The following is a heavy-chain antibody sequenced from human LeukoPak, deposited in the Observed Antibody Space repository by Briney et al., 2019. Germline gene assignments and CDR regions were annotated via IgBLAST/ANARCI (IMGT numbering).Heavy chain of an antibody. D-gene: IGHD3-9*01. CDR3: ARGGYYDILTGYRAQNWFDP. CDR1: GYTFTSYG. Sequence: ASVKVSCKASGYTFTSYGISWVRQALGQGLEWMGWISACNGNTNYAQKLQGRVTMTTDTSTSTAYMELRSLRSDDTAVYYCARGGYYDILTGYRAQNWFDPWGQGTLVTVSS. V-gene: IGHV1-18*01. CDR2: ISACNGNT. J-gene: IGHJ5*02.